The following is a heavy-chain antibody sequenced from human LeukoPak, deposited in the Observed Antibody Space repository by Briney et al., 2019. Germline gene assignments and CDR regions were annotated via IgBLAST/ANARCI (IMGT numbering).Heavy chain of an antibody. D-gene: IGHD3-10*01. J-gene: IGHJ4*02. CDR3: GKDLAGSYLLDY. V-gene: IGHV3-43*01. CDR2: ITWDGATT. Sequence: PGGSLRLSCVASGFAFNEYTMHWVRQAPGKGLEWVSLITWDGATTCYADSVKGRFTISRDNSKDSLYLQMNNLSTEDTALYYCGKDLAGSYLLDYWGQGTLVTVSS. CDR1: GFAFNEYT.